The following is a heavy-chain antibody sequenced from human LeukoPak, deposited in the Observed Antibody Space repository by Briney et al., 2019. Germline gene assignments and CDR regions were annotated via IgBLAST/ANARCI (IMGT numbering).Heavy chain of an antibody. CDR3: ARAPGSYSSANFDY. V-gene: IGHV3-74*01. D-gene: IGHD6-19*01. CDR2: IDNDGSST. J-gene: IGHJ4*02. Sequence: GGSLRLSCAASGFTFSDYWMLWVRQAPGKGLVWVSRIDNDGSSTTYADSVKGRFTISRDNAKNSLYLQMNSLRAEDTAVYYCARAPGSYSSANFDYWGQGTLVTVSS. CDR1: GFTFSDYW.